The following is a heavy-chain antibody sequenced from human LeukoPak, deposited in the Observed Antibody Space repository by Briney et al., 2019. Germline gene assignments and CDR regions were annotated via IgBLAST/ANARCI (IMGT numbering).Heavy chain of an antibody. J-gene: IGHJ4*02. V-gene: IGHV1-69*01. CDR3: ARGDTMIVVDVELDY. CDR2: IIPIFGTA. Sequence: SVKVSCKASGGTFSSYAISWVRQAPGQGLEWMGGIIPIFGTANYAQKFQGRVTITADESTSTAYMELSSLRSEDTAVYYCARGDTMIVVDVELDYWGQGTLVTVSS. CDR1: GGTFSSYA. D-gene: IGHD3-22*01.